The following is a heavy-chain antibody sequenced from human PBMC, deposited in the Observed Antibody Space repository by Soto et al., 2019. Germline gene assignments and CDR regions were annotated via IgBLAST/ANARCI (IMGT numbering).Heavy chain of an antibody. D-gene: IGHD3-10*01. CDR2: IKAYNGNT. Sequence: GASVKVSCKASGYTFSIYGINWVRQAPGQGLEWMGWIKAYNGNTKYAQNLQGRMTMTTDTSTSTAYMELRSLRSDDTAVYYCARDLDGSGSYYTDYWGQGTLVTVSS. CDR3: ARDLDGSGSYYTDY. CDR1: GYTFSIYG. V-gene: IGHV1-18*01. J-gene: IGHJ4*02.